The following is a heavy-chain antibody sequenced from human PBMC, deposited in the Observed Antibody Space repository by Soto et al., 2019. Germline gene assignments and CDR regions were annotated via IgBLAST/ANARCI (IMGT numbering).Heavy chain of an antibody. CDR2: IDYRGNT. CDR3: ARERGSPGAFRTDV. CDR1: GGYISSYY. Sequence: PWQTLSLTCTVSGGYISSYYWSWIRQPQSKGLEWIAYIDYRGNTKYNPSLKSRVTISVDTSKDQFSLQVSSITAPDTAVYYCARERGSPGAFRTDVLGQGTTVTVSS. D-gene: IGHD6-25*01. V-gene: IGHV4-59*01. J-gene: IGHJ6*01.